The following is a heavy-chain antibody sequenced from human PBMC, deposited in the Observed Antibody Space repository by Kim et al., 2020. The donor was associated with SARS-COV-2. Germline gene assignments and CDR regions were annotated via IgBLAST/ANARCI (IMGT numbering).Heavy chain of an antibody. CDR3: ARGGNNIVVVPAASVHYYYGMDV. D-gene: IGHD2-2*01. CDR2: IYYSGRT. V-gene: IGHV4-31*03. J-gene: IGHJ6*02. Sequence: SETLSLTCTVSGGSISSGGYYWSWIRQHPGKGLEWIGYIYYSGRTYYNPSLKSRVTISVDTSKNQFSLKLSSVTAADTAVYYCARGGNNIVVVPAASVHYYYGMDVGGQGTTVTVSS. CDR1: GGSISSGGYY.